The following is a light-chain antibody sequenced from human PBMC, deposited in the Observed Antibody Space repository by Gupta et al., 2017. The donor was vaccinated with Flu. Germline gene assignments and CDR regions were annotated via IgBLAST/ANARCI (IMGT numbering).Light chain of an antibody. CDR3: QSDDTGRSGPWV. J-gene: IGLJ3*02. Sequence: QSVLPPPPSVPGPPGQRITISCTGSSSNLGAGYNVHCYQQPPGAAPRLLIYENNNRPSGVSARFSAAKSGSSAALAITGLHPDDEADYFCQSDDTGRSGPWVFGGGTRLTV. V-gene: IGLV1-40*01. CDR2: ENN. CDR1: SSNLGAGYN.